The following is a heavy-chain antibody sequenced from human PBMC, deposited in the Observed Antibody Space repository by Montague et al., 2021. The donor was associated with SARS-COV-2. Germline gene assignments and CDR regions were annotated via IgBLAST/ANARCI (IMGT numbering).Heavy chain of an antibody. Sequence: SETLSLTCTVSGYSISSGYYWGWIRQPPGKGLEWIGSIYHSGSTYYNPSLKSRVTISVDTSKNQLSLKLSSVTAADTAVYYCARPQDCSTTSCHFDYWGQGTLVTVSS. CDR1: GYSISSGYY. V-gene: IGHV4-38-2*02. J-gene: IGHJ4*02. CDR2: IYHSGST. CDR3: ARPQDCSTTSCHFDY. D-gene: IGHD2-2*01.